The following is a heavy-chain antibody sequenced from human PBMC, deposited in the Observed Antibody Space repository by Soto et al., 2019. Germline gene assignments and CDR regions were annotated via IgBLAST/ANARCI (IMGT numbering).Heavy chain of an antibody. Sequence: GVSLEVCCKGSGYTFTGYYMDWGRQAPGQGLEWMGWINPNSGGTNYAQKFQGWVTMTRDTSISTAYMELSRLRSDDTAVYYCARSGTDLRHYMAVWGKRTTVTVSS. D-gene: IGHD1-1*01. CDR3: ARSGTDLRHYMAV. J-gene: IGHJ6*03. V-gene: IGHV1-2*04. CDR2: INPNSGGT. CDR1: GYTFTGYY.